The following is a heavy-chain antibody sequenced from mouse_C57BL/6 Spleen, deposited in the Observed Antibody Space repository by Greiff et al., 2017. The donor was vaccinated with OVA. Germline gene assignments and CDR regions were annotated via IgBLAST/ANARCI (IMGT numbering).Heavy chain of an antibody. CDR2: IYPGDGDT. V-gene: IGHV1-82*01. CDR1: GYAFSSSW. J-gene: IGHJ2*01. CDR3: ARITTVVATDYFDY. D-gene: IGHD1-1*01. Sequence: LQESGPELVKPGASVKISCKASGYAFSSSWMNWVKQRPGKGLEWIGRIYPGDGDTNYNGKFKGKATLTADKSSSTAYMQLSSLTSEDSAVYFCARITTVVATDYFDYWGQGTTLTVSS.